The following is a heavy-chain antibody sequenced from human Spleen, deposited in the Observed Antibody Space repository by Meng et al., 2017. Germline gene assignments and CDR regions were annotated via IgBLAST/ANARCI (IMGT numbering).Heavy chain of an antibody. CDR1: GFTFSSHS. Sequence: EVQLVESGGGLVKPGGSLRLSCAASGFTFSSHSMNWFRQAPGKGLEWVSSITSSSFEYYADSMKGRFTISRDNAKKSVYLQMNSLRAEDTAVYYCARDSSPLYWGQGTLVTVSS. CDR3: ARDSSPLY. CDR2: ITSSSFE. J-gene: IGHJ4*02. V-gene: IGHV3-21*01. D-gene: IGHD6-13*01.